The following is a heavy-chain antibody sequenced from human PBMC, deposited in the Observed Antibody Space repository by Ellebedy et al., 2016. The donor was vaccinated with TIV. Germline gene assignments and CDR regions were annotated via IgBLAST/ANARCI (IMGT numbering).Heavy chain of an antibody. D-gene: IGHD2-15*01. CDR3: ARATVGFDY. CDR1: GFTFSTSD. Sequence: PGGSLRLSCAASGFTFSTSDMHWVRQATGKVPEWVSAIGSAGDTYYPGSVKGRCTISRETAKNSLYLQMNSLRAGDTAVYYCARATVGFDYWGQGTLVTVSS. J-gene: IGHJ4*02. CDR2: IGSAGDT. V-gene: IGHV3-13*01.